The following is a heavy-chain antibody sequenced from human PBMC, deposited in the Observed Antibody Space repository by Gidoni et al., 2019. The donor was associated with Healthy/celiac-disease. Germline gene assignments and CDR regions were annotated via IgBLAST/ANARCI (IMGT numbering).Heavy chain of an antibody. J-gene: IGHJ6*02. CDR3: ARGRVRGAKGRYYYGMDV. D-gene: IGHD3-10*01. CDR1: GGSFSGYY. CDR2: INHSGST. Sequence: QVQLQQWGAGLLKPSETLSLTCAVYGGSFSGYYWSWIRQPPGKGLEWIGEINHSGSTNYNPSLKSRVTISVDTSKNQFSLKLRSVTAADTAVYYCARGRVRGAKGRYYYGMDVWGQGTTVTVSS. V-gene: IGHV4-34*01.